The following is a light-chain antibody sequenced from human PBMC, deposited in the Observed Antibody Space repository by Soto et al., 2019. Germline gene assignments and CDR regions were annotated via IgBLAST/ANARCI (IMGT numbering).Light chain of an antibody. CDR1: QSVSSNY. CDR2: GAS. Sequence: EIVLTQSPGTLSLSPGERATLSCRASQSVSSNYLAWYQRKPGQAPRLLIYGASSRATDIPARFSGSGSGTDFTLTITRLEPEDFGVYFCQQYGSSPPTFGQGTKVEIK. CDR3: QQYGSSPPT. V-gene: IGKV3-20*01. J-gene: IGKJ1*01.